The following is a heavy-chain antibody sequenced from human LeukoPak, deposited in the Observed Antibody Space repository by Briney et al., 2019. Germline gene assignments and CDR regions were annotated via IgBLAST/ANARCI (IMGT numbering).Heavy chain of an antibody. V-gene: IGHV1-8*01. CDR2: MNPNSGNT. J-gene: IGHJ5*02. D-gene: IGHD2-2*02. CDR3: ASNIGYCGSTSCYTGFGAGS. CDR1: GYTLTSYD. Sequence: ASVKVSCKASGYTLTSYDINWVRQATGQGLEWMGWMNPNSGNTGYAQKFQGRVTMTRNTSISAAYMELSSLRSEDTAVYYCASNIGYCGSTSCYTGFGAGSWGQGTLVTVSS.